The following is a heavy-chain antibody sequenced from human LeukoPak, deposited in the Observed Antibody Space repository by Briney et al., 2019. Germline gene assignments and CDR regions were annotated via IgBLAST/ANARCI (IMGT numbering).Heavy chain of an antibody. D-gene: IGHD6-19*01. CDR2: INPSGGST. CDR1: GYTFTGYY. CDR3: ARQQWLVRVYYYYYMDV. V-gene: IGHV1-46*01. Sequence: ASVKVSCKASGYTFTGYYMHWVRQAPGQGLEWMGIINPSGGSTSYAQKFQGRVTMTRDMSTSTVYMELSSLRSEDTAVYYCARQQWLVRVYYYYYMDVWGKGTTVTVSS. J-gene: IGHJ6*03.